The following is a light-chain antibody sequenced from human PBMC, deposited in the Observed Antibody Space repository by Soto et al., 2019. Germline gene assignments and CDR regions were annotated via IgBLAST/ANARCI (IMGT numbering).Light chain of an antibody. CDR2: ENN. Sequence: QSVLTQPPSVSAAPGQEVTISCSGSTSNIGKNFVSWYQQLPGTAPKLLIYENNKRPSGIPDRFSGSRSGTSATLGITGLQTGDEADYYCGTWDSSLSVGVFGGGTQLTVL. V-gene: IGLV1-51*02. CDR3: GTWDSSLSVGV. J-gene: IGLJ3*02. CDR1: TSNIGKNF.